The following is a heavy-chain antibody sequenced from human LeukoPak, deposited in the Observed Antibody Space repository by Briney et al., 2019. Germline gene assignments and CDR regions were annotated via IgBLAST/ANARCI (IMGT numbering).Heavy chain of an antibody. D-gene: IGHD5-24*01. CDR2: ISYDESNK. Sequence: GGSLRLSCAASGFTFSSYGMHWVRQAPGKGLEWVAVISYDESNKYYADSVKGRFAISRDNSKNVLYLQMNSLRAEDTAVYYCAEGEMATINQRNYFDYWGQGILVTVSS. CDR1: GFTFSSYG. J-gene: IGHJ4*02. V-gene: IGHV3-30*18. CDR3: AEGEMATINQRNYFDY.